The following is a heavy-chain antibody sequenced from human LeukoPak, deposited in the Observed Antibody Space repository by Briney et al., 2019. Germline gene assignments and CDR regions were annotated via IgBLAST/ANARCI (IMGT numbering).Heavy chain of an antibody. D-gene: IGHD3-9*01. CDR3: ARGRRFPDILTGYYKGLIYYFDY. J-gene: IGHJ4*02. CDR1: GGSFSGYY. V-gene: IGHV4-34*01. Sequence: PSETLSLTCAVYGGSFSGYYWSWIRKPPGKGLEWVGEINHSGSTNYNPSLKSRVTISVDTSKNQFSLKLSSVTAADTAVYYCARGRRFPDILTGYYKGLIYYFDYWGQGTLVTVSS. CDR2: INHSGST.